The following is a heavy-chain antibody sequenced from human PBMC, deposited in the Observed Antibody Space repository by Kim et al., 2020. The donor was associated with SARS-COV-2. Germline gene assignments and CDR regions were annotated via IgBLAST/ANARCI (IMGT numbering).Heavy chain of an antibody. J-gene: IGHJ6*02. Sequence: GGSPRLSCAASGFTFSDYYMSWIRQAPGKGLEWVSYISSSGSTIYYADSVKGRFTISRDNAKNSLYLQMNSLRAEDTAVYYCARDPAYYYYYGMDVWGQGTTVTVSS. CDR2: ISSSGSTI. CDR1: GFTFSDYY. CDR3: ARDPAYYYYYGMDV. V-gene: IGHV3-11*04.